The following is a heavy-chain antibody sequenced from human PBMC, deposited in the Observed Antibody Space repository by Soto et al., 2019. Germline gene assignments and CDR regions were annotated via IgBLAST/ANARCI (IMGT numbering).Heavy chain of an antibody. V-gene: IGHV3-66*01. CDR2: IYSDGST. J-gene: IGHJ6*02. CDR1: GFSVRRNY. Sequence: EVQLVESGGGLVQPGGSLRLSCAGSGFSVRRNYMNWVRQAPGKGLEWVSVIYSDGSTYYADSVKGRCTISRDNSKNTLYLQMNGLRAEDAAVYYCARGPFGGDARGDVCGQGTTVTVSS. CDR3: ARGPFGGDARGDV. D-gene: IGHD3-10*01.